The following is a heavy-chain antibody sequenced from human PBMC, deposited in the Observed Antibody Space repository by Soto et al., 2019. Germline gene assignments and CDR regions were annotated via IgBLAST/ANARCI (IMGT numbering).Heavy chain of an antibody. CDR2: ISYDGSNK. Sequence: QVQLVESGGGVVQPGRSLRLSCAASGFTFSSYGMHWVRQAPGKGLEWVAVISYDGSNKYYADSVKGRFTISRDNAKNTLYLQMNSLRAEDTAVYYCANAVVPAAINWFDPWGQGTLVTVSS. J-gene: IGHJ5*02. V-gene: IGHV3-30*18. CDR1: GFTFSSYG. D-gene: IGHD2-2*01. CDR3: ANAVVPAAINWFDP.